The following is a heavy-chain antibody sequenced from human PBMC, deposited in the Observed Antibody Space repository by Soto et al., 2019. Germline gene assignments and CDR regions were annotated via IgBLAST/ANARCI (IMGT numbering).Heavy chain of an antibody. CDR1: GYSFTSYW. CDR2: INPSDSYT. J-gene: IGHJ4*02. Sequence: GESLKISCQGSGYSFTSYWIGWVRQRPGKGLEWMGRINPSDSYTTYSPSFQGHVTISTDKSFSTAYLQWSGLKASDTAMYYCASLVYCTGTSCYTFVSRGQGTLVTVFS. D-gene: IGHD2-2*02. V-gene: IGHV5-10-1*01. CDR3: ASLVYCTGTSCYTFVS.